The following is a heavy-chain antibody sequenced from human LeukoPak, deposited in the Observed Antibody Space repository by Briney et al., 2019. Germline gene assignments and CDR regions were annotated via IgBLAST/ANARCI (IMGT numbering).Heavy chain of an antibody. J-gene: IGHJ5*02. Sequence: GESLKISCKGSGYSFTSYWIGCVRQMRRKGLEGMGMIYPVDSDTRYNPSFQGQGTISADKAITTPYLQWRRRQATDTAMYYCARHLGVRDGYTPKENWFDPWGQGTLVTVSS. D-gene: IGHD5-24*01. CDR3: ARHLGVRDGYTPKENWFDP. V-gene: IGHV5-51*01. CDR1: GYSFTSYW. CDR2: IYPVDSDT.